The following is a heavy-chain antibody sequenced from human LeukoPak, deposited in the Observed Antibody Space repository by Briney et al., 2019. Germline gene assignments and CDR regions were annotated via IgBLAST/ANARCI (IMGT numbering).Heavy chain of an antibody. CDR3: ARGSASRYCSGGSCYFDY. CDR1: GGSISSSSYY. V-gene: IGHV4-39*07. D-gene: IGHD2-15*01. CDR2: IYYSGST. J-gene: IGHJ4*02. Sequence: PSETLSLTCTVSGGSISSSSYYWGWIRQPPGKGLEWIGSIYYSGSTYYNPSLKSRVTISVDTSKNQFSLKLSSVTAADTAVYYCARGSASRYCSGGSCYFDYWGQGTLVTVSS.